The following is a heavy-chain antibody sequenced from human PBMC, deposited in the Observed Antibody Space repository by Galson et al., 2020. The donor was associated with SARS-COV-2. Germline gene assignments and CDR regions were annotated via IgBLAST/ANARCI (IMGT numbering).Heavy chain of an antibody. J-gene: IGHJ2*01. CDR3: ARRYVSGLSPYWYLDL. V-gene: IGHV4-30-2*06. CDR1: GGSITTGGYS. Sequence: SETLSLTCSVSGGSITTGGYSWTWIRQSPGKGLEWIGYVYQSGATHYNPSLKSRLTISMDRSKNQLSLKLTSVTAADTAVYYCARRYVSGLSPYWYLDLWGRGTLVTVSS. D-gene: IGHD3-16*01. CDR2: VYQSGAT.